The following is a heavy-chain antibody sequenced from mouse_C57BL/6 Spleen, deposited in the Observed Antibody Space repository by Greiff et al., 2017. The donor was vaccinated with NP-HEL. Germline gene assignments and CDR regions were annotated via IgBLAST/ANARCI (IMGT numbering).Heavy chain of an antibody. Sequence: EVQLQESGGGLVKPGGSLKLSCAASGFTFSDYGMHWVRQAPEKGLEWVAYISSGSSTIYYADTVKGRFTISRDNAKNTLFLQMTSLRSEDTAMYYCARWTWDYWGQGTTLTVSS. CDR3: ARWTWDY. CDR2: ISSGSSTI. V-gene: IGHV5-17*01. CDR1: GFTFSDYG. J-gene: IGHJ2*01.